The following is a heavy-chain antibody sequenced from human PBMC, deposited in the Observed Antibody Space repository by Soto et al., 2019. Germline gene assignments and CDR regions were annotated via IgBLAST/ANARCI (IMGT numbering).Heavy chain of an antibody. CDR2: IYYSGST. Sequence: QVQLQESGPGLVKPSQTLSLTCTVSGGSISSGDYYWSWIRQPPGKGLEWIGYIYYSGSTYYNPSLKSRVTLSIDXXKNQFSLKLSSVTAADTAIYYCARRGGYYYDSSGYRGYFDYWGQGTLVTVSS. D-gene: IGHD3-22*01. CDR1: GGSISSGDYY. V-gene: IGHV4-30-4*01. CDR3: ARRGGYYYDSSGYRGYFDY. J-gene: IGHJ4*02.